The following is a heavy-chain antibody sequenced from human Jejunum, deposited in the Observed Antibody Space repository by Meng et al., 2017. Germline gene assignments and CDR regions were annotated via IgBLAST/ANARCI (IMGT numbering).Heavy chain of an antibody. CDR2: LKSRSDRGTT. D-gene: IGHD2-8*02. CDR3: TADLPGGVSDCFDY. CDR1: GLTFSSAW. J-gene: IGHJ4*02. Sequence: GGSLRLSCAASGLTFSSAWMSWVRQAPGKGLEWVGRLKSRSDRGTTDYAAPVNGRFTISRDESKNTFYLQMNSLKIEDTAVYYCTADLPGGVSDCFDYWGQGILVTVSS. V-gene: IGHV3-15*01.